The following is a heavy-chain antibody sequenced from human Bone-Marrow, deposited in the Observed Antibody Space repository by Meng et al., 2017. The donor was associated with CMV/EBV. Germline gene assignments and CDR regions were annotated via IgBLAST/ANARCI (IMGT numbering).Heavy chain of an antibody. CDR2: IYYSGTT. V-gene: IGHV4-39*01. CDR3: ARGNTYYGLFDH. J-gene: IGHJ4*02. CDR1: GGSISSSTYY. Sequence: SETLSLTCTVSGGSISSSTYYWGWIRQPPGMGLEWVGSIYYSGTTYYNPSLKSRVIISVDTSKNQFSPRLSSVTTADTAVAVYYCARGNTYYGLFDHWGQGALVTISS. D-gene: IGHD4-17*01.